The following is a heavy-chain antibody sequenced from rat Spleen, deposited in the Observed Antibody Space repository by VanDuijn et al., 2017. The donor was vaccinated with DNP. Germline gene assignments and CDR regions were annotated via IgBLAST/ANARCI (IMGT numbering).Heavy chain of an antibody. Sequence: EVQLQESGPGLVKPSQSLSLTCSVTGYSITSNYWGWIRKFPGNKMEWVGHISYSGSTSHNPSLKSRISITRDTSKNQFFLQLSSVTTEDTSTYYCARWNIGTSTLDYWGQGVMVTVSS. CDR2: ISYSGST. J-gene: IGHJ2*01. CDR3: ARWNIGTSTLDY. D-gene: IGHD1-5*01. CDR1: GYSITSNY. V-gene: IGHV3-1*01.